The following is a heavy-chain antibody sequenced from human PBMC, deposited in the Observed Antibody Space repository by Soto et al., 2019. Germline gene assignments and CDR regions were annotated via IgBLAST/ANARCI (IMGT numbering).Heavy chain of an antibody. D-gene: IGHD2-2*02. CDR1: GYTFTGYY. CDR3: ARGGDIVVVPAAISAYYYYGMDV. V-gene: IGHV1-2*04. Sequence: GASVKVSCKASGYTFTGYYMHWVRQAPGQGLEWMGWINPNSGGTNYAQKFQGWVTMTRDTSISTAYMELSRLRSDDTAVYYCARGGDIVVVPAAISAYYYYGMDVWGQGTTVTVSS. J-gene: IGHJ6*02. CDR2: INPNSGGT.